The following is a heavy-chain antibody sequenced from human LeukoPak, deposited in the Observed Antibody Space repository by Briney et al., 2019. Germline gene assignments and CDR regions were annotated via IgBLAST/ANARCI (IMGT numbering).Heavy chain of an antibody. CDR1: GFTFSEHY. D-gene: IGHD5-12*01. J-gene: IGHJ4*02. V-gene: IGHV3-72*01. Sequence: GGSLRLSCAASGFTFSEHYMDWVRQAPGKGLEWVGRIRNKANTYTTEYAASVKGRFTISRDDSQNSLYLQLSSPKSEDTAIYYCARGRGYTGYVDYWGQGTLVSVSS. CDR3: ARGRGYTGYVDY. CDR2: IRNKANTYTT.